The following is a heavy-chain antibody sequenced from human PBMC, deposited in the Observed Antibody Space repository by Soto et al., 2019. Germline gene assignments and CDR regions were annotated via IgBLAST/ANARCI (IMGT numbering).Heavy chain of an antibody. CDR1: GYTFTNYF. Sequence: GASVKVSCKASGYTFTNYFMHCLRQAPGQGLEWMGIINPSAGTTRFAQKFQDRVTMTRDTPTSTLYMGLSSLRSEDTAVYYCARGPHIAVDHYKKYYFDYWGQGTQVTVSS. V-gene: IGHV1-46*01. CDR3: ARGPHIAVDHYKKYYFDY. J-gene: IGHJ4*02. D-gene: IGHD2-15*01. CDR2: INPSAGTT.